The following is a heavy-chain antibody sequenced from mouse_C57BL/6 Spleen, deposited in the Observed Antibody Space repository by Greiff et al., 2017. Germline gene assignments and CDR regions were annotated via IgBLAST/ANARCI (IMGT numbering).Heavy chain of an antibody. V-gene: IGHV5-12*01. D-gene: IGHD3-2*02. CDR2: ISNGGGST. CDR3: ARLSSGYVDY. Sequence: EVKVVESGGGLVQPGGSLKLSCAASGFTFSDYYMYWVRQTPEKRLEWVAYISNGGGSTYYPDTVKGRFTISRDNAKNTLYLQMSRLKSEDTAMYYCARLSSGYVDYWGQGTSVTVSS. J-gene: IGHJ4*01. CDR1: GFTFSDYY.